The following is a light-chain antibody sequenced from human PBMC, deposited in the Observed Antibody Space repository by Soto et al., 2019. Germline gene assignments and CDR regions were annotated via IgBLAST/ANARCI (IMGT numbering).Light chain of an antibody. J-gene: IGLJ3*02. CDR3: QSYDGSLSGWV. CDR2: DNS. V-gene: IGLV1-40*01. Sequence: QSVLTQPPSVSGAPGQRVTISCTGSSSNIGAGYDVHWYQQLPGTAPKLLIYDNSNRPSGVPDRFSGSKSGTSASLAITGLQAEDEAEYYCQSYDGSLSGWVFGGGTKVTVL. CDR1: SSNIGAGYD.